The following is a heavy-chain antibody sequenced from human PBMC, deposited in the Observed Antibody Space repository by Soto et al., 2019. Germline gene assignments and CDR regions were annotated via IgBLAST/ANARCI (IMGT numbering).Heavy chain of an antibody. D-gene: IGHD5-12*01. V-gene: IGHV4-59*01. CDR2: VYYSGST. CDR3: AKYRRTEADGYTLDF. CDR1: GGSISGYY. J-gene: IGHJ4*02. Sequence: ASETLSLTCTISGGSISGYYWSWIRQPPGKGLEWIGYVYYSGSTNYNPSLESRVTISIDTSKNQFSLKLTSVTAADTAVYYCAKYRRTEADGYTLDFWGQGTLVTVS.